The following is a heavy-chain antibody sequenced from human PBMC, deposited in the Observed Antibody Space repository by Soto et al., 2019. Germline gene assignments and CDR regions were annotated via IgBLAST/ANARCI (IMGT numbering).Heavy chain of an antibody. J-gene: IGHJ5*02. Sequence: PSETLSLTCTVSGGSVSSGSYYWSWIRQPPGRGLEWIGYIYYSGSTNYNPSLKSRVTISVDTSKNQFSLKLSSVTAADTAVYYCARGAPHCSGGSCSNTNWFDPWGQGTLVTVSS. D-gene: IGHD2-15*01. V-gene: IGHV4-61*01. CDR3: ARGAPHCSGGSCSNTNWFDP. CDR2: IYYSGST. CDR1: GGSVSSGSYY.